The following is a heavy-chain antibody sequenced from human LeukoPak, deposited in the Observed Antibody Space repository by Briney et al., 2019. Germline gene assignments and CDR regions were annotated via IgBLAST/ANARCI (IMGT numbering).Heavy chain of an antibody. Sequence: GGSLRLSCAASGFTFSSYVMSWVRQAPGKGLEWVSAIGGSGGSTYYADSVKGRFTISRDNAKNTLYLQMNSLTAEDTAVYYCVRDLGGRSGHWGQGTLVTVSS. CDR2: IGGSGGST. J-gene: IGHJ4*02. CDR3: VRDLGGRSGH. CDR1: GFTFSSYV. D-gene: IGHD1-26*01. V-gene: IGHV3-23*01.